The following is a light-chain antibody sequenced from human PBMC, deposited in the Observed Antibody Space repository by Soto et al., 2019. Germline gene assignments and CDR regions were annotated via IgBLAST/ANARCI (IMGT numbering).Light chain of an antibody. CDR3: CAYVGTNTSYV. Sequence: QSVLTQPRSVSGSPGQSVTISCTGTSSDVGGYNYVSWYQQHPGKAPKVMIYDVSKRPSGGPDRFSGSKSGNTASLTISGLQAEEEADYYCCAYVGTNTSYVFGTGTKVTVL. CDR1: SSDVGGYNY. CDR2: DVS. J-gene: IGLJ1*01. V-gene: IGLV2-11*01.